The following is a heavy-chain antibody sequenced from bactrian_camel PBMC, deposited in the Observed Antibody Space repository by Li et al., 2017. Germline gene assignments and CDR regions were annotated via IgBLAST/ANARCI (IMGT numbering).Heavy chain of an antibody. CDR1: GAMGFSYC. CDR3: AAGRGAFGCLNPSL. V-gene: IGHV3S1*01. Sequence: HVQLVESGGGSVQAGGSLRLSCTVSGAMGFSYCMGWFRQAPGKGREGVATISTRSGSTYYADSVKGRFTISRDNARVPLYLQMNSLKSEDTAMYYCAAGRGAFGCLNPSLWGQGTQVTVS. CDR2: ISTRSGST. D-gene: IGHD1*01. J-gene: IGHJ4*01.